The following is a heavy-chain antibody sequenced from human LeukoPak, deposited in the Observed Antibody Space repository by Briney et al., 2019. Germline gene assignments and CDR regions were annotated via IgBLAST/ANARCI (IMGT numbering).Heavy chain of an antibody. CDR2: ISAYNGNT. CDR3: AREGQDYGDYDYYYGMDV. D-gene: IGHD4-17*01. Sequence: ASVKVSCKASGYTFTSYGISWVRQAPGQGLEWMGWISAYNGNTNYAQKLQGRVTMTTDTSTSTAYMELRSLRSDDTAVYYCAREGQDYGDYDYYYGMDVWGQGTTVTVSS. V-gene: IGHV1-18*01. CDR1: GYTFTSYG. J-gene: IGHJ6*02.